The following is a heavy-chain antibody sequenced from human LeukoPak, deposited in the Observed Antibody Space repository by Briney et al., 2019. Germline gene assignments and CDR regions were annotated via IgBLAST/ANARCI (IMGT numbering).Heavy chain of an antibody. CDR2: ISSSGSTI. CDR3: ARETAAGPYDY. D-gene: IGHD6-13*01. CDR1: GFIFSSYE. V-gene: IGHV3-48*03. Sequence: GGSLRLSCAASGFIFSSYEMNWVRQAPGKGLEWVSYISSSGSTIYYADSVKGRFTISRDNAKNSLYLQMNSLRAEDTAVYYCARETAAGPYDYWGQGTLVTVSS. J-gene: IGHJ4*02.